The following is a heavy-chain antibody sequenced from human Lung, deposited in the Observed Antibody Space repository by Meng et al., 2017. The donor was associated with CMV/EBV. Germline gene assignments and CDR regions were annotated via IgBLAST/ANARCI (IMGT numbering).Heavy chain of an antibody. D-gene: IGHD3-10*01. CDR3: ARLFHTSLGTNYYYGMDV. CDR2: INPHSGDT. CDR1: RYTFPGYN. J-gene: IGHJ6*02. Sequence: ASVKVSRKASRYTFPGYNIHWVRQAPGQGLEWMGWINPHSGDTKYPQKLQGRVTLTTDTSINTDYMEVSRLKSDDTAVFFCARLFHTSLGTNYYYGMDVWGLGTTVTVSS. V-gene: IGHV1-2*02.